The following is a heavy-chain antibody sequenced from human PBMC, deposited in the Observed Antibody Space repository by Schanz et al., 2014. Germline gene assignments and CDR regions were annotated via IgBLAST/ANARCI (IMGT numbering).Heavy chain of an antibody. D-gene: IGHD5-12*01. CDR3: AGAVSTIRADSFDI. Sequence: EVQLVESGGGLVKPGESLRLSCAASGFIFSAYTMNWVRQAPGKGLEWVSFISSGGTNISYADSLKGRFTISRDNARNSLYLQMNSLRAEDTAVYYCAGAVSTIRADSFDIWGQGTMVAVSS. CDR2: ISSGGTNI. CDR1: GFIFSAYT. J-gene: IGHJ3*02. V-gene: IGHV3-21*01.